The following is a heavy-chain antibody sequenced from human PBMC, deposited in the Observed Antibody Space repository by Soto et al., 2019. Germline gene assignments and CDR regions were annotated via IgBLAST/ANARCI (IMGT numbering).Heavy chain of an antibody. D-gene: IGHD1-1*01. CDR1: GGSISSYY. CDR2: IYYSGST. Sequence: SETLSLTCTVSGGSISSYYWSWIRQPPGKGLEWIGYIYYSGSTNYNPSLKSRVTISVDTSKNQFSLKLSSVTAADTAVYYCALFSQLGLNWFDPWGQGTLVTVSS. V-gene: IGHV4-59*01. J-gene: IGHJ5*02. CDR3: ALFSQLGLNWFDP.